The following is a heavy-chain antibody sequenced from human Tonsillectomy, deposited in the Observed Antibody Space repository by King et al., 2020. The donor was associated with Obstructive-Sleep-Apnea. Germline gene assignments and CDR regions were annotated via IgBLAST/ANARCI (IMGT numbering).Heavy chain of an antibody. CDR3: ARKGKWLQSLPFDY. J-gene: IGHJ4*02. Sequence: QLQESGPGLVKPSQTLSLTCTVSGCSISSGDYYWNWIRQPPGKGLEWIGYIYYSGSTYYNPSLKSRVTISLGTSKNQFSLQVNSMTDADTAVYYCARKGKWLQSLPFDYWGQGTLVTVSA. V-gene: IGHV4-30-4*01. D-gene: IGHD5-24*01. CDR2: IYYSGST. CDR1: GCSISSGDYY.